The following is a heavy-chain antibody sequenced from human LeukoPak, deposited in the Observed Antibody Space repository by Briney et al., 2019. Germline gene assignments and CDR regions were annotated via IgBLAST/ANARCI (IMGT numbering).Heavy chain of an antibody. CDR3: AKDDHSYYDILTGYFSH. J-gene: IGHJ4*02. CDR1: GFTFSSYG. D-gene: IGHD3-9*01. CDR2: IRYDGSNK. V-gene: IGHV3-30*02. Sequence: GGSLRLSCAASGFTFSSYGMHWVRQAPGKGLEWVAFIRYDGSNKYYADSVKGRFTISRDNSKNTLYLQMNSLRAEDTAVYYCAKDDHSYYDILTGYFSHWGQGTLVTVSS.